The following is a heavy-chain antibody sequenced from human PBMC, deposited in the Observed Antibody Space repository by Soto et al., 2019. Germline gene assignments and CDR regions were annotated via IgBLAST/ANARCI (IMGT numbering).Heavy chain of an antibody. CDR3: ARIKGPTGIAAVGFDY. Sequence: GFTFSSYAMHWVRQAPGKGLEWVAVIKSDGINKNYADSVKGRFTISRDNSKNTLYLEMNSLRAEDTAVYYCARIKGPTGIAAVGFDYWGHGTRATVSA. V-gene: IGHV3-33*05. CDR1: GFTFSSYA. J-gene: IGHJ4*01. D-gene: IGHD6-13*01. CDR2: IKSDGINK.